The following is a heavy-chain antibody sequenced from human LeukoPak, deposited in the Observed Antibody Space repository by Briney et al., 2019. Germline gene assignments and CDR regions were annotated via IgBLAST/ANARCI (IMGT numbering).Heavy chain of an antibody. CDR2: SSRSGSIT. CDR3: ARGGPYFDY. CDR1: GFTFSSYE. J-gene: IGHJ4*02. Sequence: PGGSLRLSCAASGFTFSSYEMNCVRQVPGKGLEWVSYSSRSGSITYYADSVKGRFTISRDNAKNSLYLQMNSLRAEDTAVYYCARGGPYFDYWGQGTLVTVSS. V-gene: IGHV3-48*03.